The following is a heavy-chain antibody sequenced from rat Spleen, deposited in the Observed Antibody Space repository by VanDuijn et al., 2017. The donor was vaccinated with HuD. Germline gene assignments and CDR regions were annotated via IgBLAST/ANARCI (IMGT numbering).Heavy chain of an antibody. CDR2: ISTGGVNT. V-gene: IGHV5-27*01. CDR3: STAGSGLDYYYAGGFDY. J-gene: IGHJ2*01. Sequence: EVQLVESGGGLVQPGRSLKLSCAASGFTFSNYYMAWVRQAPTKGLEWVAYISTGGVNTYYRDSVKGRFTVSRDNAKSTLNLQMDSLRPEDTATYYCSTAGSGLDYYYAGGFDYWGQGVMVTVSS. CDR1: GFTFSNYY. D-gene: IGHD1-6*01.